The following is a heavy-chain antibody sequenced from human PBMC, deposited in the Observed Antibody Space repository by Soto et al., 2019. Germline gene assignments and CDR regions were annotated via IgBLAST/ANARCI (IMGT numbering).Heavy chain of an antibody. V-gene: IGHV1-8*01. D-gene: IGHD1-7*01. CDR2: MNPNSGNT. CDR3: AAIINPYNWNYYLYFDY. J-gene: IGHJ4*02. CDR1: GYTFTSYD. Sequence: ASVKVSCKASGYTFTSYDINWVRQATGQGLEWMGWMNPNSGNTGYAQKFQGRVTMTRNTSISTTYMELSSLRSEDTAVYYCAAIINPYNWNYYLYFDYWGQGTLVTVSS.